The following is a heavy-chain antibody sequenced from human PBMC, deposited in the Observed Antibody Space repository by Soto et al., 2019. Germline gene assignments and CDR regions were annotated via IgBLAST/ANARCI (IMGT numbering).Heavy chain of an antibody. CDR3: ARDRGYSAYDPNFDY. V-gene: IGHV3-30-3*01. D-gene: IGHD5-12*01. J-gene: IGHJ4*02. CDR1: GFTFSSYA. CDR2: VSYDGSNK. Sequence: QVQLVESGGGVVQPGRSLRLSCAASGFTFSSYAIHWVRQAPGKGLEWVAVVSYDGSNKYYADSVKGRFTISRDNSKNTLYLQMISLRAEDKDVYYCARDRGYSAYDPNFDYWGQGTLVTVSS.